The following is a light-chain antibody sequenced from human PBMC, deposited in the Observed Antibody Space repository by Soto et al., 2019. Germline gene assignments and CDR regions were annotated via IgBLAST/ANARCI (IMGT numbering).Light chain of an antibody. Sequence: QSVQAQPASMSGSPGHSITISCTGSGSDIATFNYVSWYQQYPGKAPKLLIYQVTSRASGVSHRFSGSKSGNTAALTISGLQPEEEAEYYCNSYSSTSFYVFGTGTKVTVL. CDR3: NSYSSTSFYV. V-gene: IGLV2-14*01. J-gene: IGLJ1*01. CDR1: GSDIATFNY. CDR2: QVT.